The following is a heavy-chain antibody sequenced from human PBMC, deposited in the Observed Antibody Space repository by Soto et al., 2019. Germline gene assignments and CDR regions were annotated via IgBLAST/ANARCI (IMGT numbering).Heavy chain of an antibody. CDR3: ARKYSGYDYYYYGMDV. V-gene: IGHV1-69*02. J-gene: IGHJ6*02. CDR1: GGTFSSYT. Sequence: QVQLVQSGAEVKKPGSSVKVSCKASGGTFSSYTISWVRQAPGQGLEWMGRIIPILGIANYAQKFQGRVTITADKSTSTAYMELSSLRSEDTAVYYCARKYSGYDYYYYGMDVWGQGTTVTVSS. D-gene: IGHD5-12*01. CDR2: IIPILGIA.